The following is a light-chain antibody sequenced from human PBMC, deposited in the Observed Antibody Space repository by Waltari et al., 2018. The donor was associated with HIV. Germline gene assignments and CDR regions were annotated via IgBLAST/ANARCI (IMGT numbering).Light chain of an antibody. Sequence: DIEITQSPSTLPLSLGDRVTITCRASQTISSSLAWYQQRPGTAPKLLIYKASSLEDGVPSRFSGSGSGTEFTLTISSLQPDDIAVYFCQQYSAFPFTFGQGTKLEI. CDR1: QTISSS. CDR3: QQYSAFPFT. J-gene: IGKJ2*01. CDR2: KAS. V-gene: IGKV1-5*03.